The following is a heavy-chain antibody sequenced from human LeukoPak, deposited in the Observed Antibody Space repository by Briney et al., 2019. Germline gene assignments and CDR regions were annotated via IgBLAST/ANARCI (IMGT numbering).Heavy chain of an antibody. V-gene: IGHV3-30-3*01. J-gene: IGHJ4*02. D-gene: IGHD2-2*01. CDR3: ARDGGYCSRTSCQIDY. CDR2: ISYDGSNK. Sequence: GGSLRLSCAASGFTFSSYWMSWVRQAPGKGLEWVAVISYDGSNKYYADSVRGRFTISRDNSKNTLYLQMNSLRAEDTAVYYCARDGGYCSRTSCQIDYWGQGTLVTVSS. CDR1: GFTFSSYW.